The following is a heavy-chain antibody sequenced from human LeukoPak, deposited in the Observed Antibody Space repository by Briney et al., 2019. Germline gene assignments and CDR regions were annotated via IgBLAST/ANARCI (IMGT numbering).Heavy chain of an antibody. CDR3: ARGAVAGRRVDY. D-gene: IGHD6-19*01. J-gene: IGHJ4*02. V-gene: IGHV3-30*04. Sequence: GGSLRLSCEASGFTFSSYAMHWVRQAPGKGLEWVAVISYDGSNKYYADSVKGRFTISRDNSKNTLYLQMNSLRAEDTAVYYCARGAVAGRRVDYWGQGTLVTVSS. CDR2: ISYDGSNK. CDR1: GFTFSSYA.